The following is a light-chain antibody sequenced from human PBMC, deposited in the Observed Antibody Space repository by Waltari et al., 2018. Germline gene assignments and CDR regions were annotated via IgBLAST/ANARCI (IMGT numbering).Light chain of an antibody. Sequence: QPRPGKAPKLVIFEVTQRPSGMSDRFAGSRSGPTASLTISGLQAEDEADYYCCSDAGRATFAWVFGGGTKLTVL. J-gene: IGLJ3*02. V-gene: IGLV2-23*02. CDR2: EVT. CDR3: CSDAGRATFAWV.